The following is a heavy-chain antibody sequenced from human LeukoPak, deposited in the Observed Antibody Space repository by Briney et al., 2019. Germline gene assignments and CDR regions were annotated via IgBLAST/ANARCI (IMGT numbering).Heavy chain of an antibody. CDR1: GGTFSSYA. V-gene: IGHV1-69*13. Sequence: SVKVSCTASGGTFSSYAISWVRQAPGQGLEWMGGIIPIFGTANYAQKFQGRVTITADESTSTAYMELSSLRSEDTAVYYCARSTSYGYHYYSAPDAFDIWGQGTMVTVSS. D-gene: IGHD5-18*01. CDR2: IIPIFGTA. CDR3: ARSTSYGYHYYSAPDAFDI. J-gene: IGHJ3*02.